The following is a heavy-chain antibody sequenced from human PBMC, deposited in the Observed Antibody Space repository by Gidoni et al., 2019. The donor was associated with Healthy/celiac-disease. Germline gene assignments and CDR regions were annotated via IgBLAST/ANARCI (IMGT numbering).Heavy chain of an antibody. Sequence: QVQLQESGPGLVKPSGTLSLTCAVSGGSISSSNWWSWVRQPPGKGLEWMAEIYHSGSPNYNPSLKSRVTLSVDKSTNQFSLKLSSVTAADTAVYYCARTRYYDFWSGYYSPPYYFDYWGQGTLVTLSS. J-gene: IGHJ4*02. D-gene: IGHD3-3*01. CDR2: IYHSGSP. CDR3: ARTRYYDFWSGYYSPPYYFDY. CDR1: GGSISSSNW. V-gene: IGHV4-4*02.